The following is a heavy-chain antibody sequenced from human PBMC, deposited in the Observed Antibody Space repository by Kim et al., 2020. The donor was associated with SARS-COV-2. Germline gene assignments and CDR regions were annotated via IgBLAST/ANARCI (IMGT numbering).Heavy chain of an antibody. CDR3: ARDGRSYCGGDCYPDY. CDR1: GFTFSSYW. J-gene: IGHJ4*02. D-gene: IGHD2-21*02. V-gene: IGHV3-7*01. Sequence: GGSLRLSCAASGFTFSSYWMSWVRQAPGKGLEWVANIKQDGSEKYYVDSVKGRFTISRDNAKNSLYLQMNSLRAEDTAVYYCARDGRSYCGGDCYPDYWGQGTLVTVSS. CDR2: IKQDGSEK.